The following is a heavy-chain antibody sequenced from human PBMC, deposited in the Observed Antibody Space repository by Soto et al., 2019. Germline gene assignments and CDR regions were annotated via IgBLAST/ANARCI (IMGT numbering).Heavy chain of an antibody. CDR3: ASTYSGYAFPVVRLSHRTFDY. Sequence: GGSLRLSCAASGFTFSSYSMNWVRQAPGKGLEWVSSISSSSSYIYYADSVKGRFTISRDNAKNSLYLQMNSLRAEDTAVYYCASTYSGYAFPVVRLSHRTFDYWGQGTLVTVSS. CDR2: ISSSSSYI. J-gene: IGHJ4*02. D-gene: IGHD5-12*01. V-gene: IGHV3-21*01. CDR1: GFTFSSYS.